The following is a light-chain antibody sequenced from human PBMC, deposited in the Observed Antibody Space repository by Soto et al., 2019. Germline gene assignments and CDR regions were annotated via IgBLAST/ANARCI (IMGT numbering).Light chain of an antibody. Sequence: QYALTQPASVSGSPGQSITISCTGTSGGVGSYNLVSWFRQYPGKAPKLLIYEGSKRPSGISNRFSASKSGNTASLTISGLQPGDEADYHCCSYAGGGTYVFGTGTKLTDL. J-gene: IGLJ1*01. CDR1: SGGVGSYNL. V-gene: IGLV2-23*01. CDR2: EGS. CDR3: CSYAGGGTYV.